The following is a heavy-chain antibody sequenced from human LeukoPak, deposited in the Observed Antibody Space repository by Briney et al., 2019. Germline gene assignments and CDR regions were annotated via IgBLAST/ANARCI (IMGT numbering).Heavy chain of an antibody. J-gene: IGHJ3*02. V-gene: IGHV3-23*01. CDR1: GFTFSNYW. D-gene: IGHD2-2*01. CDR2: ISGSGGST. Sequence: GGSLRLSCAASGFTFSNYWMSWVRQAPGKGLEWVSAISGSGGSTYYADSVKGRFTISRDNSKNTLYLQMNSLRAEDTAVYYCAKDIGGAYCSSTSCSVGAFDIWGQGTMVTVSS. CDR3: AKDIGGAYCSSTSCSVGAFDI.